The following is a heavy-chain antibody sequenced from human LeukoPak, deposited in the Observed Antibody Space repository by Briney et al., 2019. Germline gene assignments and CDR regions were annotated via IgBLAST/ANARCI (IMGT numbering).Heavy chain of an antibody. CDR2: INPNTGDT. D-gene: IGHD5-12*01. J-gene: IGHJ4*02. Sequence: GASVKVSCKASGYTFTGYYMHWVRQAPGQGLEWMGWINPNTGDTDCAQKFQGRVTMTRDTTISTAYMELSRLTFDDTAVYYCASYPRYISSPPFDYWGQGTLVTVSS. V-gene: IGHV1-2*02. CDR1: GYTFTGYY. CDR3: ASYPRYISSPPFDY.